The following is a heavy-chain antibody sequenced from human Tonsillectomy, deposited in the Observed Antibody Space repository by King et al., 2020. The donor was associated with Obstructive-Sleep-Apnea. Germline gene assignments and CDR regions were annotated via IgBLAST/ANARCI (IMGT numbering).Heavy chain of an antibody. CDR2: IYYSGST. J-gene: IGHJ3*02. V-gene: IGHV4-39*07. CDR1: GGSISSSSYY. Sequence: QLQESGPGLVKPSETLSLTCTVSGGSISSSSYYWGWIRQPPGKGLEWIGSIYYSGSTHYNPSLKSRVSISGDTSKNQFSLKLSSVTAADTAVYYCARSTYHYDSSGRHDAFDIWGQGTMVTVSS. D-gene: IGHD3-22*01. CDR3: ARSTYHYDSSGRHDAFDI.